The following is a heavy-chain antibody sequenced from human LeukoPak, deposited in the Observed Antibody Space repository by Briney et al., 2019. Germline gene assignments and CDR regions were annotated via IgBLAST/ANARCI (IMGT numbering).Heavy chain of an antibody. CDR2: ISSSSSYI. J-gene: IGHJ3*02. V-gene: IGHV3-21*01. CDR3: ARDAEYSTGAFDI. Sequence: GGSLRLSCAASGFTFSSYSMNWVRQAPGEGLEWVSSISSSSSYIYYADSVKGRFTISRDNAKNSLYLQMNSLRAEDTAVYYCARDAEYSTGAFDIWGQGTMVTVSS. CDR1: GFTFSSYS. D-gene: IGHD6-25*01.